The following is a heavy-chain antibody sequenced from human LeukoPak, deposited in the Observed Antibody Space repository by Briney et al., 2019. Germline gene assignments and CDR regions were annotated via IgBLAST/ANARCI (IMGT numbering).Heavy chain of an antibody. CDR1: GGTFSSYA. V-gene: IGHV1-69*05. J-gene: IGHJ5*02. CDR3: ARGGSRDNWFDP. Sequence: SVKVSCKASGGTFSSYAISWVRQAPGQGLEWMGGIIPIFGTANYAQKFQGRVTITTDESTSTAYMELSSLRSEGTAVYYCARGGSRDNWFDPWGQGTLVTVSS. D-gene: IGHD3-10*01. CDR2: IIPIFGTA.